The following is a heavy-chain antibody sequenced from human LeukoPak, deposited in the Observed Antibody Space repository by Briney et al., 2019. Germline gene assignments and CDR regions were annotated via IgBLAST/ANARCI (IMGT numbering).Heavy chain of an antibody. CDR2: ISWNSGSI. Sequence: PGRSLRLSCAASGFTFDDYAMHWVRQAPGKGLEWVSGISWNSGSIGYADSVKGRFTISRDNAKNSLYLQMNSLRAEDTAVYYCAREGGIYSAPHPPDYWGQGTLVTVSS. CDR1: GFTFDDYA. D-gene: IGHD3-10*01. V-gene: IGHV3-9*01. J-gene: IGHJ4*02. CDR3: AREGGIYSAPHPPDY.